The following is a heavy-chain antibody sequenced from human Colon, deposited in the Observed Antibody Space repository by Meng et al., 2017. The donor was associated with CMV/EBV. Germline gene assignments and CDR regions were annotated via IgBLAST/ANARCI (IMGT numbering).Heavy chain of an antibody. CDR3: TRDAIGVLPGDAFDL. CDR2: ISSDGSNK. J-gene: IGHJ3*01. D-gene: IGHD2-21*01. Sequence: GESLKISCAASGYSFSSYGMHWVRQTPDKGLEWVTFISSDGSNKLYGESVKGRFTISRDNSKNMVYLQMNSLRPEDTAVYYCTRDAIGVLPGDAFDLWGQGTRVTVSS. CDR1: GYSFSSYG. V-gene: IGHV3-30*02.